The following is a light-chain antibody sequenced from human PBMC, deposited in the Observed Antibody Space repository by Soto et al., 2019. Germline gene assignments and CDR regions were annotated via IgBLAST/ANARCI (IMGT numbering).Light chain of an antibody. Sequence: EIVLTQSPGTLSLSPGERATLSCRASQSVSSNFLAWYQQKPGQAPRLLIFGASSRASDIPDRFSGSGSGTDFTLTISRLEPEDFAVYYCQQYGSSPPYTFGQWTKLEIK. J-gene: IGKJ2*01. CDR2: GAS. CDR1: QSVSSNF. CDR3: QQYGSSPPYT. V-gene: IGKV3-20*01.